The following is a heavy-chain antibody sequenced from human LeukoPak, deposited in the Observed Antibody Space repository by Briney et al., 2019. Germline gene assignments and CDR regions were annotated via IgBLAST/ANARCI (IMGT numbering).Heavy chain of an antibody. Sequence: GASVKVSCKASGYTFTGYYMHWVRQAPGQGLEWMGWINPNSGGTNYAQKFQGRVTMTRDTSISTAYMELSRLRSDGTAVYYCARFGCSSTSCYIDYWGQGTLVTVPS. J-gene: IGHJ4*02. CDR3: ARFGCSSTSCYIDY. CDR2: INPNSGGT. D-gene: IGHD2-2*02. CDR1: GYTFTGYY. V-gene: IGHV1-2*02.